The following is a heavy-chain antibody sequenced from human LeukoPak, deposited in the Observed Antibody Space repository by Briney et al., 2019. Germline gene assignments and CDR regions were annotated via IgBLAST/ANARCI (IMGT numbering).Heavy chain of an antibody. Sequence: PSETLSLTCGVYSGSFSGYYWTWFRQPPGKGLEWIGEFNHSWGAKYNPSLKSRATISVDTSKNHLSLSLNSVTAADTAVYYCARDWVKKPGTYDYWGQGTLVTVSS. J-gene: IGHJ4*02. CDR2: FNHSWGA. CDR3: ARDWVKKPGTYDY. CDR1: SGSFSGYY. D-gene: IGHD1/OR15-1a*01. V-gene: IGHV4-34*01.